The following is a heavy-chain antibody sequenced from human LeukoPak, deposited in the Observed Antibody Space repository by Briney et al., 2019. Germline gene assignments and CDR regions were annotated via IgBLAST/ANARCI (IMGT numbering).Heavy chain of an antibody. V-gene: IGHV3-30-3*01. CDR3: ARGVPAAAGY. CDR1: GFTFSSYA. Sequence: GGSLRLSCAASGFTFSSYAMHWVRQAPGKGLEWVAVISYDGSNKYYADSVKGRFTISRDNSKNTLYLQMNSLRAEDTAVYYCARGVPAAAGYWGQGTLVTVSS. J-gene: IGHJ4*02. D-gene: IGHD2-2*01. CDR2: ISYDGSNK.